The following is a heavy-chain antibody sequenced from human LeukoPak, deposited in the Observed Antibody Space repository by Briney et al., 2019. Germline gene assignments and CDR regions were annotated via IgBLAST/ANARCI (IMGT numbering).Heavy chain of an antibody. CDR2: ISSSGSTI. D-gene: IGHD3-22*01. V-gene: IGHV3-48*03. CDR3: ASHYYDSSGYYGSFDY. CDR1: GFTFSSYE. J-gene: IGHJ4*02. Sequence: PGGSLRLSCAASGFTFSSYEMNWIRQAPGKGLEWVSYISSSGSTIYYADSVKGRFTISRDNAKNSLYLQMNSLRAEDTAVYYCASHYYDSSGYYGSFDYWGQGTLVTVSS.